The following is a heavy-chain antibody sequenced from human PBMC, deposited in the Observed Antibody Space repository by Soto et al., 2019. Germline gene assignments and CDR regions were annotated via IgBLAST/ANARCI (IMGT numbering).Heavy chain of an antibody. CDR1: GFTFDDYT. CDR3: AKVGSYSGSYYYYYGMDV. D-gene: IGHD1-26*01. J-gene: IGHJ6*02. CDR2: ISWDGGST. V-gene: IGHV3-43*01. Sequence: GGSLRLSCAASGFTFDDYTMHWVRQAPGKGLEWVSLISWDGGSTYYADSVKGRFTISRDNSKNSLYLQMNSLRTEDTALYYCAKVGSYSGSYYYYYGMDVWGQGTTVTVSS.